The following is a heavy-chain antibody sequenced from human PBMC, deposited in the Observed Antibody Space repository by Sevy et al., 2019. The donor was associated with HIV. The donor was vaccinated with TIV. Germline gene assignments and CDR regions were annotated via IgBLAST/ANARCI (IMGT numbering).Heavy chain of an antibody. CDR3: TKDLAKSYSSNYYYYAMDV. D-gene: IGHD6-13*01. J-gene: IGHJ6*02. V-gene: IGHV3-30*18. Sequence: GGSLRLSCAASGFTFSSYGMHWVRQAPGKGLEWVALISYDADNKHYADSVKDRFSISRDYSKNTLYLQMNSLRPEETAVYYCTKDLAKSYSSNYYYYAMDVWGQGTTVTVSS. CDR1: GFTFSSYG. CDR2: ISYDADNK.